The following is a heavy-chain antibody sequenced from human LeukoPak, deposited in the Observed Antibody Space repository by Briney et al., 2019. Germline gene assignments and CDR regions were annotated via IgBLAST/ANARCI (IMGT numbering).Heavy chain of an antibody. CDR3: ARRGYCGSTSCSWGMDV. D-gene: IGHD2-2*01. Sequence: GESLKISCKGSGYSFTTYWIAWVRQMPGKGLEWMGIISPGDSDTRYSPSFQGQVTISADKSISTAYLQWSSLKASDTAMYYCARRGYCGSTSCSWGMDVWGQGTTVTVSS. CDR1: GYSFTTYW. V-gene: IGHV5-51*01. CDR2: ISPGDSDT. J-gene: IGHJ6*02.